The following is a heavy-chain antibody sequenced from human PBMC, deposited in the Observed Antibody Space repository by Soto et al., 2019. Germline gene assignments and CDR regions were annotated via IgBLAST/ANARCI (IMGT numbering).Heavy chain of an antibody. CDR3: ATHRFGSCTNGVCYTFSSGLKAGDAFDI. J-gene: IGHJ3*02. Sequence: ASVKVSCKVSGYTLTELSMHWVRQAPGKGLEWMGGFDPEDGETIYAQKFQGRVTMPEDTSTDPAYMELSSLRSEDTAVYYCATHRFGSCTNGVCYTFSSGLKAGDAFDIWGQETMVTVSS. CDR2: FDPEDGET. CDR1: GYTLTELS. V-gene: IGHV1-24*01. D-gene: IGHD2-8*01.